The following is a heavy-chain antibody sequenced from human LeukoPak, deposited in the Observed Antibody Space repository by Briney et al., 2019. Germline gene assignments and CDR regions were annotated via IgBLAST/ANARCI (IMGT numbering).Heavy chain of an antibody. CDR2: IYHSGRT. V-gene: IGHV4-38-2*01. D-gene: IGHD6-19*01. J-gene: IGHJ5*02. CDR3: ATEVGQWLVRT. Sequence: SETLSLTCGVSGYSISSGYYWGWIRQPPGKGLEWIGSIYHSGRTYYNPSLKSRVTISVDTSKNQFSLKLTSVTAADTAVYYCATEVGQWLVRTWGQRPLVTVSS. CDR1: GYSISSGYY.